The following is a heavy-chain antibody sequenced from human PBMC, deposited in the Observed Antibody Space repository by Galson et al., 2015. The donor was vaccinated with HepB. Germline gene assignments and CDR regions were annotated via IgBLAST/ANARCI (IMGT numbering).Heavy chain of an antibody. D-gene: IGHD3-22*01. CDR1: GFTFSNYG. Sequence: SLRLSCAASGFTFSNYGIHWVRQAPGKGLEWVAFIHYDGSTAYYADSVKGRFTISRDNSKDTLFLQMNSLRPEDTAVYYCAKTLQTYYYDSIDYWGQGTLVTVSS. J-gene: IGHJ4*02. CDR3: AKTLQTYYYDSIDY. V-gene: IGHV3-30*02. CDR2: IHYDGSTA.